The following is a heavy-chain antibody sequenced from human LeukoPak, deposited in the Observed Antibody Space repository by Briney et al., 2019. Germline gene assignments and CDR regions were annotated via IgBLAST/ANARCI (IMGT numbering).Heavy chain of an antibody. V-gene: IGHV1-46*01. J-gene: IGHJ4*02. CDR2: VNPSGGST. CDR3: ARDRLGLPDY. Sequence: VASVTVSCTASGYTFTSYYMHWVRQAPGQGLEWMGIVNPSGGSTTYAQKFRGRVTMTRDTSTSTVYMDLSSLRSEDTAVYYCARDRLGLPDYWGQGTLVTVSS. CDR1: GYTFTSYY. D-gene: IGHD6-19*01.